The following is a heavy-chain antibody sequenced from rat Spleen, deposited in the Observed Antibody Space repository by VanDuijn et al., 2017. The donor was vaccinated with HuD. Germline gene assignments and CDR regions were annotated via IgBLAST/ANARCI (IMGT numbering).Heavy chain of an antibody. D-gene: IGHD1-1*01. J-gene: IGHJ2*01. V-gene: IGHV5-19*01. CDR1: GFTLSNYG. CDR3: ARRYYSGFDY. Sequence: EVQLVESGGGLVQPGRSLKLSCAASGFTLSNYGMHWIRQAPTRGMEWVASISPSGGIPDYLDSVKGRFAISRDSAKSTLYLQMDSLGSEDTATYYCARRYYSGFDYWGQGVMATVSS. CDR2: ISPSGGIP.